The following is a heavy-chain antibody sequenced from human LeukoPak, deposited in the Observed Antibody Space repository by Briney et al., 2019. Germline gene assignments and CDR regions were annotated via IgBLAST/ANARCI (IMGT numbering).Heavy chain of an antibody. CDR2: IWYDGGNK. J-gene: IGHJ4*02. V-gene: IGHV3-33*01. CDR3: ARDTYSYGSGSYSSVD. CDR1: GFTFSSYG. Sequence: GGSLRLSCAASGFTFSSYGMHWVRQAPGKGLEWVAVIWYDGGNKYYADSVKGRFTISRDNSKNTLFLQMNSLRGEDTAVYYCARDTYSYGSGSYSSVDWGQGTLVTVSS. D-gene: IGHD3-10*01.